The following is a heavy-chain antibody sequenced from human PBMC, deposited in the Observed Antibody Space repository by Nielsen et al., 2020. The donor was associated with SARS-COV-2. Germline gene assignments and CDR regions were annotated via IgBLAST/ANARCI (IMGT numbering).Heavy chain of an antibody. J-gene: IGHJ6*02. CDR1: GCTFSSYA. V-gene: IGHV1-69*06. D-gene: IGHD4-17*01. CDR2: IIPIFGTA. Sequence: SVKVSCKASGCTFSSYAISWVRQAPGQGLEWMGGIIPIFGTANYAQKFQGRVTITADKSTSTAYMELSSLRSEDTAVYYCARPLATVNYYYGMDVWGQGTTVTVSS. CDR3: ARPLATVNYYYGMDV.